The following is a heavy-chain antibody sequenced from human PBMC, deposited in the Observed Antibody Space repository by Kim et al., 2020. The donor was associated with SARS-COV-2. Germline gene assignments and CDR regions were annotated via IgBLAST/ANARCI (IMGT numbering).Heavy chain of an antibody. Sequence: SVKVSCKASGGTFSSYAISWVRQAPGQGLEWMGGIIPIFGTANYAQKFQGRVTITADESTSTAYMELSSLRSEDTAVYYCASGSYLSVYYYYGMDVWGQGTTVTVSS. CDR3: ASGSYLSVYYYYGMDV. CDR2: IIPIFGTA. CDR1: GGTFSSYA. D-gene: IGHD1-26*01. J-gene: IGHJ6*02. V-gene: IGHV1-69*13.